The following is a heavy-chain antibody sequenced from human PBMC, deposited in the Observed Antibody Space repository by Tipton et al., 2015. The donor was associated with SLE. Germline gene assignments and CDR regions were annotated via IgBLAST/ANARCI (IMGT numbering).Heavy chain of an antibody. CDR3: ARVETTVSHPDY. Sequence: TLSLTCTVSGGSISSSSYYWGWIRQPPGKGLEWIGSIYYSGSTYYNPSLKSRVTISVDTSKNQFSLKLSSVTAADTAVYYCARVETTVSHPDYWGQGTLVTVSS. J-gene: IGHJ4*02. CDR1: GGSISSSSYY. D-gene: IGHD4-17*01. CDR2: IYYSGST. V-gene: IGHV4-39*07.